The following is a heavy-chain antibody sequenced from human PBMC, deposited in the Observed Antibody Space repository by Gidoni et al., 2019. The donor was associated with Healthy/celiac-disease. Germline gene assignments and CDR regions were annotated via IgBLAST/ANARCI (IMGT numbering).Heavy chain of an antibody. CDR3: ARDGEGFDP. CDR1: GFTFSSYS. Sequence: EVQLVESGGGLVKPGGSLRLSCAASGFTFSSYSMNWVRQATGKGLGWVSTMSSSSSYIYYADSVKGRLTISRDNAKTSLYLQMSSLRAEDTGVYYCARDGEGFDPWGQGTLVTVSS. J-gene: IGHJ5*02. CDR2: MSSSSSYI. V-gene: IGHV3-21*01. D-gene: IGHD3-10*01.